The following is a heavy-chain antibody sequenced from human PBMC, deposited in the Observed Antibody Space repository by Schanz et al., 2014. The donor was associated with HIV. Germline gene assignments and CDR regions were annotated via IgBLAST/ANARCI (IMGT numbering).Heavy chain of an antibody. J-gene: IGHJ6*02. CDR1: GFTFSSYA. V-gene: IGHV3-23*01. Sequence: EEQLLESGGGLVQPGGSLRLSCAASGFTFSSYAMSWVRQAPGKGLEWVSAISGSGGSTYYADSVKGRFTISRDNAKKTLYLQMNSLRAEDTAVYYCARDYRDLQEFYYGMDVWGQGTTVSVS. CDR2: ISGSGGST. CDR3: ARDYRDLQEFYYGMDV. D-gene: IGHD3-16*02.